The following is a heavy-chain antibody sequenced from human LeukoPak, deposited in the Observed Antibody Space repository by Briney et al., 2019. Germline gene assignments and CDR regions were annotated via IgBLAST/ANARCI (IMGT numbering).Heavy chain of an antibody. D-gene: IGHD6-13*01. CDR2: IRSKAYGGTT. V-gene: IGHV3-49*03. CDR1: GFTFGDYA. Sequence: PGGSLRLSCTASGFTFGDYAMSWFRKAPGKGLEWVGFIRSKAYGGTTEYAASVKGRFTISRDDSKSIAYLQMNSLKTEDTAVYYCTRDLSDSTIAAAGAHDAFDIWGQGTMVTVSS. J-gene: IGHJ3*02. CDR3: TRDLSDSTIAAAGAHDAFDI.